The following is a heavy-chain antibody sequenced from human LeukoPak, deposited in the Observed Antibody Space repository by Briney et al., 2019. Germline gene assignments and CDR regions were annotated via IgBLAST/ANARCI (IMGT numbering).Heavy chain of an antibody. CDR2: IYYSGST. CDR1: GGSISSGGYY. Sequence: SSETLSLTCTVSGGSISSGGYYWSWIRQHPGKGLEWIGYIYYSGSTYYNPSLKSRVTISVDTSKNQFSLKLSSVTAADTAVYYCARFWYGSSSGRNWFDPWGQGTLVTVSS. CDR3: ARFWYGSSSGRNWFDP. D-gene: IGHD6-13*01. J-gene: IGHJ5*02. V-gene: IGHV4-31*03.